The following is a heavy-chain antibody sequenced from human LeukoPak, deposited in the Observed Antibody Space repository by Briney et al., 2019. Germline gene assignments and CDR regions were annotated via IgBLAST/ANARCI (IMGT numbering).Heavy chain of an antibody. D-gene: IGHD2-2*01. CDR1: GYTFTAFP. J-gene: IGHJ4*02. CDR2: INPNSGVT. V-gene: IGHV1-2*06. CDR3: ARDSSNWPSFGS. Sequence: ASVKVSCKASGYTFTAFPIHWVRQAPGQGLEWMGRINPNSGVTNYAQKFQGRVIMTRDTSISTVYMQLSSLKTDDTAVYYCARDSSNWPSFGSWGQGSLVIVSS.